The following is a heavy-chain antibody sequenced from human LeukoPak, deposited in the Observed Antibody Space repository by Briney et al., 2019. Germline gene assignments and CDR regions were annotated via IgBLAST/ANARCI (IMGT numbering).Heavy chain of an antibody. CDR2: INPNIPNTDDT. D-gene: IGHD7-27*01. J-gene: IGHJ4*02. V-gene: IGHV1-2*06. CDR3: ARDLPSTSNWELDY. CDR1: RYTFIDYY. Sequence: GASVKVSCKASRYTFIDYYIHWVRQAPGQGLEWMGRINPNIPNTDDTDYAQNFQGRVTMTRDTSISTAFMELSRLTSDDTAVYYCARDLPSTSNWELDYWGQGTLVTVSS.